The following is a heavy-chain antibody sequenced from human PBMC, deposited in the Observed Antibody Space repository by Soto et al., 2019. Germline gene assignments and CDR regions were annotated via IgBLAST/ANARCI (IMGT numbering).Heavy chain of an antibody. Sequence: GGSLRLSCAASGFNFYNYAMTWVRQAPGKGLEWVSGISGDGTRTYYGDSVKGRFTISRDNSKNTVFLQMNSLRAEDTALYYCVKDSRPNRGWFGPWGQGTRVTVSS. V-gene: IGHV3-23*01. D-gene: IGHD1-1*01. CDR3: VKDSRPNRGWFGP. CDR2: ISGDGTRT. J-gene: IGHJ5*02. CDR1: GFNFYNYA.